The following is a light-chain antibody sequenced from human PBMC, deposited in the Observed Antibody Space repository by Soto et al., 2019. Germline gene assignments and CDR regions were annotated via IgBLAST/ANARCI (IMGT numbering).Light chain of an antibody. J-gene: IGKJ1*01. CDR2: GAS. CDR1: QSVRSSY. V-gene: IGKV3-20*01. CDR3: QQYGSSPWT. Sequence: EIVLTQSPGTLSLPPGERATLSCRASQSVRSSYLAWYQQKFGQAPRLLIYGASSRATGIPDRFSGSGSGTDFTLTISRLEPVDFAVYYCQQYGSSPWTFCQGTRVDIK.